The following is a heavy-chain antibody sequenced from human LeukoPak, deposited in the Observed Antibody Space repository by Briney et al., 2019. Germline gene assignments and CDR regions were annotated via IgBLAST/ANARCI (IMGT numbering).Heavy chain of an antibody. Sequence: ASVKVSCKASGGTFSSYAISWVRQAPGQGLEWMGGIIPIFGTANYAQKFQGRVTITADESTSTAYMELSSLRSEDTAVYYCARALRNYYDSSGTSVAFDIWGQGTMVTVSS. V-gene: IGHV1-69*13. D-gene: IGHD3-22*01. J-gene: IGHJ3*02. CDR2: IIPIFGTA. CDR1: GGTFSSYA. CDR3: ARALRNYYDSSGTSVAFDI.